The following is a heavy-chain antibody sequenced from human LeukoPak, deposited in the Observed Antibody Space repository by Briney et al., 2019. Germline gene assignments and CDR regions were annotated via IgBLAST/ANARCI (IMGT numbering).Heavy chain of an antibody. V-gene: IGHV1-69*01. J-gene: IGHJ5*02. CDR1: GGTFSSYA. D-gene: IGHD2-2*02. CDR2: IISIFGTA. CDR3: ARAVPAAIRGNWFYP. Sequence: SVKVSCKASGGTFSSYAISWVRQAPGQGLEWMGGIISIFGTANYAQKFQGRVTITADESTSTAYMELSSLRSEDTPVYYCARAVPAAIRGNWFYPWGQGTLVTVSS.